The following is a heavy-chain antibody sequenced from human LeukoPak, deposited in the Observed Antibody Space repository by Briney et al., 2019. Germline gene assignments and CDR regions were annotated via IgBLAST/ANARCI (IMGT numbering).Heavy chain of an antibody. V-gene: IGHV1-69*01. Sequence: SVKVSCKASGGTFTRYAISWVRQAPGHGVEGRGGRIPIFGTANYAQKFQGRVKITADESTSTAYMELSSLRSEDTAVLYCARSFYSSSWSGYFDLWGRGTLVTVSS. D-gene: IGHD6-13*01. CDR2: RIPIFGTA. J-gene: IGHJ2*01. CDR1: GGTFTRYA. CDR3: ARSFYSSSWSGYFDL.